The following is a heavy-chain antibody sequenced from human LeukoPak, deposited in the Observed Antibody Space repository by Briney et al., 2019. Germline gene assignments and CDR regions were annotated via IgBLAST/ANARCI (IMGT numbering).Heavy chain of an antibody. CDR3: AREIGYYDSSGYYTGDAFDI. D-gene: IGHD3-22*01. V-gene: IGHV3-21*01. CDR2: IISSSSYI. Sequence: PGGSLRLSCAASGFTFSSYSMNWVRQAPGKGLEWVSSIISSSSYIYYADSVKGRFTISRDNAKNSLYLQMNRLRAEDTAVYYCAREIGYYDSSGYYTGDAFDIWGQGTMVTVSS. CDR1: GFTFSSYS. J-gene: IGHJ3*02.